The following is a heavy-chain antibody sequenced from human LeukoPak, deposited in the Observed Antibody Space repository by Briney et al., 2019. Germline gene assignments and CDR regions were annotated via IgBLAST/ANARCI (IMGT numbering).Heavy chain of an antibody. V-gene: IGHV1-69*05. Sequence: ASVKVSCKASGGTFSSYAISWVRQAPGQGLEWMGGIIPIFGTANYAQKFQGRVTITTDESTSTAYMELSSLRSEDTAVYYCASTYYDILTGYYYYYYMDVWGKGTTVTVSS. CDR1: GGTFSSYA. J-gene: IGHJ6*03. CDR2: IIPIFGTA. D-gene: IGHD3-9*01. CDR3: ASTYYDILTGYYYYYYMDV.